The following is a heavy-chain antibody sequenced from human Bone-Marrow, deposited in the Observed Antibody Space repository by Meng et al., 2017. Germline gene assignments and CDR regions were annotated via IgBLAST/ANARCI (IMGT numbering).Heavy chain of an antibody. D-gene: IGHD2-2*01. V-gene: IGHV1-3*01. Sequence: QTVAAGPDVHKRGASVDVSCKASGDTFTRYAIHWVRQAPGQRLEWMGGINAGNGNTEDSQKFQGRVTITRDTSASTAYMELSSLTSEDTAVYYCARVYCSSTSCQYYFDYWGQGTLVTVAS. CDR2: INAGNGNT. CDR1: GDTFTRYA. J-gene: IGHJ4*02. CDR3: ARVYCSSTSCQYYFDY.